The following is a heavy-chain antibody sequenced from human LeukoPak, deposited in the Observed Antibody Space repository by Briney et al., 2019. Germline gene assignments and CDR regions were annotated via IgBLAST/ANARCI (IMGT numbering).Heavy chain of an antibody. Sequence: PGRSLRLSCGASRFTFSRYTMNWVRQAPGKGLEWVSSISSSSSYIYYADSVKGRFTISRDNAKNSLYLQMNSLRGEDTAVYYCVGDTSFDYWGQGTLVTVSS. CDR1: RFTFSRYT. V-gene: IGHV3-21*01. J-gene: IGHJ4*02. CDR2: ISSSSSYI. CDR3: VGDTSFDY. D-gene: IGHD3-16*01.